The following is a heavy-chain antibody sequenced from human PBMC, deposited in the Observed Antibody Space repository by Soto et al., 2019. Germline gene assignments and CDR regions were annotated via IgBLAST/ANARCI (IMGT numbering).Heavy chain of an antibody. V-gene: IGHV3-23*01. CDR1: GFTFSSYA. CDR2: ISGSGGIT. Sequence: GGSLRLSCAASGFTFSSYAMSWVRQAPWEGLEWFSAISGSGGITYYADSVKGRFTISRDNSKNTLYLQMNSLRAEDTAVYYCAKDGWVVVAATEAFDIWAPGTMVTVSS. D-gene: IGHD2-15*01. CDR3: AKDGWVVVAATEAFDI. J-gene: IGHJ3*02.